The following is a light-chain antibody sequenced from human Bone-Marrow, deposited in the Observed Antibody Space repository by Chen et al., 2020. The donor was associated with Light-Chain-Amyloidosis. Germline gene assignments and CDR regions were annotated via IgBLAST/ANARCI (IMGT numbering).Light chain of an antibody. J-gene: IGKJ4*01. CDR3: QQYHSLPLT. V-gene: IGKV1-33*01. Sequence: DTQMTQSPSSLSASVGDRVTITCQASQDISNYLNWYQQKPGKAPNLLISDAFNLETGVPSRFSGSGFGTDFSLSITSLQPEDIATYYCQQYHSLPLTLGGGTKVEI. CDR1: QDISNY. CDR2: DAF.